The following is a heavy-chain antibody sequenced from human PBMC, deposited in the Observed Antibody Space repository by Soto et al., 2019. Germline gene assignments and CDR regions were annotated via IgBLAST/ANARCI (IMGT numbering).Heavy chain of an antibody. J-gene: IGHJ4*02. D-gene: IGHD3-22*01. CDR1: GFTFSSYG. Sequence: QVQLVESGGGVVQPGRSLRLSCAASGFTFSSYGMQWVRQAPGKGLEWVAVIWYDGSNKYYADSVKGRFTISRDNSKNTLYLQMNSLGAEDTAVYYCARDYDSSGYTRYYFDYWGQGTLVSVSS. V-gene: IGHV3-33*01. CDR2: IWYDGSNK. CDR3: ARDYDSSGYTRYYFDY.